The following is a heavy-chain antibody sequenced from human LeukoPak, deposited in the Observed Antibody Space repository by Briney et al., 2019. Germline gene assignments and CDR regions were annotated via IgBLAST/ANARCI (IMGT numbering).Heavy chain of an antibody. CDR2: ISAHEGNT. CDR3: ARDVGWIVQPTKLDK. CDR1: GYTFSNYG. V-gene: IGHV1-18*01. J-gene: IGHJ4*02. D-gene: IGHD5-12*01. Sequence: ASVKVSCKASGYTFSNYGISWVRQAPGQGLEWMGWISAHEGNTHYAQKFQGRVTMTTDTSTTTVHMELRSLTSDDTALYYCARDVGWIVQPTKLDKWGQGTRVTVSS.